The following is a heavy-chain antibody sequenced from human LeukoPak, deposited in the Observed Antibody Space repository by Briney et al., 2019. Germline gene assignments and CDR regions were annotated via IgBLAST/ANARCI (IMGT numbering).Heavy chain of an antibody. D-gene: IGHD5-24*01. CDR2: IYYSGST. V-gene: IGHV4-59*01. Sequence: PSETLSLTCTVSGGSISSYYWSWIRQPPGKGLEWFGNIYYSGSTNSNPSLESGVTISVDTSKNQFSLKLSSVTAADTAVYYCARGGRWLQSGLNYWGQGTLVTVSS. CDR1: GGSISSYY. J-gene: IGHJ4*02. CDR3: ARGGRWLQSGLNY.